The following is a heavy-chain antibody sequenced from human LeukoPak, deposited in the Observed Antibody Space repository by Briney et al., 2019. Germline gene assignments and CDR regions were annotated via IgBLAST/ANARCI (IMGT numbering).Heavy chain of an antibody. V-gene: IGHV4-4*07. D-gene: IGHD3-16*01. CDR2: IYTSGST. CDR1: GGSISSYY. J-gene: IGHJ4*02. CDR3: ARSIMITFGGVIYLDF. Sequence: SETPSLTCTVSGGSISSYYWSWIRQPAGKGLEWVGRIYTSGSTNYNPSLKSRVTMSLDTYQNQFSLTLSSVTAADTAVYYCARSIMITFGGVIYLDFRRQGTLLSVPS.